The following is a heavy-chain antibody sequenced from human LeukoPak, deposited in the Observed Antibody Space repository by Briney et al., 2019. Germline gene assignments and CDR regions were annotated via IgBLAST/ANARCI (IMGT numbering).Heavy chain of an antibody. V-gene: IGHV3-64*01. CDR1: GFTFSSYA. D-gene: IGHD3-22*01. CDR3: ARYGFEYYYDSSGYYEWGYFDY. J-gene: IGHJ4*02. Sequence: GGSLRLSCAASGFTFSSYAMHWVRQAPGKGLEYVSAISSNGGSTYYANSVKGRFTISRDNSKNTLYLQMGSLRAEDMAVYYCARYGFEYYYDSSGYYEWGYFDYWGQGSLVTVSS. CDR2: ISSNGGST.